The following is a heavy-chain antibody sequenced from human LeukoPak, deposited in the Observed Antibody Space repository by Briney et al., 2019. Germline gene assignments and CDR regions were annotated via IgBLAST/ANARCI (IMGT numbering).Heavy chain of an antibody. J-gene: IGHJ3*02. V-gene: IGHV4-39*01. D-gene: IGHD3-3*02. CDR1: GGSISSSSYY. CDR3: ARRLAPSRNDAFDI. Sequence: SETLSLTCTVSGGSISSSSYYWGWIRQPPGTGLEGIGSLYYSGSTYYNPSLNSRVTISVDTSKNQFSLQLSSVTASDTAVYYCARRLAPSRNDAFDIWGQGTMVTVSS. CDR2: LYYSGST.